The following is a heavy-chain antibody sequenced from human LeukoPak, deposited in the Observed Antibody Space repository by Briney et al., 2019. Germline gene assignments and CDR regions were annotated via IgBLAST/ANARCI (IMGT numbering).Heavy chain of an antibody. J-gene: IGHJ5*02. D-gene: IGHD3-16*01. Sequence: SETLSLTCTVSGGSITSYDWSWIRQPAGKGLEWIGRIYTSGSTKYNPSLKSRVTMSLDTSKNRFSLKLSSVTAADTALYYCARVWATTIDPWGQGTLVTVSS. CDR1: GGSITSYD. V-gene: IGHV4-4*07. CDR2: IYTSGST. CDR3: ARVWATTIDP.